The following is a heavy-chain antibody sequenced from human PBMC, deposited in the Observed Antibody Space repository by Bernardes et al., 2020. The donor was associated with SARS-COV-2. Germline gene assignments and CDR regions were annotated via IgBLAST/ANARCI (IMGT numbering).Heavy chain of an antibody. Sequence: GSLRLSCAASGFTFSSYSMNWVRQAPGKGLEWVSSISSSSSYIYYADSVKGRFTISRDNAKNSLYLQMNSLRAEDTAVYYCARERAVAGPYYYYYMDVWGKGTTVTVSS. V-gene: IGHV3-21*01. J-gene: IGHJ6*03. CDR2: ISSSSSYI. D-gene: IGHD6-19*01. CDR3: ARERAVAGPYYYYYMDV. CDR1: GFTFSSYS.